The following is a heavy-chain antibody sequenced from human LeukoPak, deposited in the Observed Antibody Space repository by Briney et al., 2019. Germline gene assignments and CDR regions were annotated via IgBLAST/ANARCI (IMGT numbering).Heavy chain of an antibody. D-gene: IGHD4-23*01. CDR2: IRQDGIEK. CDR3: ARAGRSFYGGSSDY. V-gene: IGHV3-7*01. J-gene: IGHJ4*02. Sequence: GESLKISCATSGFIFSSHWMSWVRQAPGKGLEWVAHIRQDGIEKQYLDSVRGRFTISRDSTKNSMYLQMDRLRDEDTAVYYCARAGRSFYGGSSDYWGQGTLVTVSS. CDR1: GFIFSSHW.